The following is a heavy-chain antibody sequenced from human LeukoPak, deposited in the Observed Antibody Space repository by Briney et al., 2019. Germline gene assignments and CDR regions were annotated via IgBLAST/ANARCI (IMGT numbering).Heavy chain of an antibody. CDR1: GYTFTGYY. D-gene: IGHD6-19*01. V-gene: IGHV1-8*03. CDR3: ARSTVAGRFDY. J-gene: IGHJ4*02. CDR2: MNPNSGNT. Sequence: ASVKVSCKASGYTFTGYYMHWVRQAPGQGLEWMGWMNPNSGNTGYAQTFQGRVTITRNTSISTAYMELSSLRSEDTAVYYCARSTVAGRFDYWGQGTLVTVSS.